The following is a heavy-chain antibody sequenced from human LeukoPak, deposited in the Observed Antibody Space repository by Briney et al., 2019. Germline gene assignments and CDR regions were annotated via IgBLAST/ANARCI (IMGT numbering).Heavy chain of an antibody. V-gene: IGHV3-23*01. CDR3: ARDLGVSGSGRGMDV. D-gene: IGHD3-10*01. CDR2: ISHTGDNT. J-gene: IGHJ6*02. CDR1: GFTFSSFA. Sequence: GGSLRLSCAASGFTFSSFAMNWVRQAPGKGLEWVSSISHTGDNTQYADSVKGRFTISRDNSKNTLYLQMNSLRAEDTAVYYCARDLGVSGSGRGMDVWGQGTTVTVSS.